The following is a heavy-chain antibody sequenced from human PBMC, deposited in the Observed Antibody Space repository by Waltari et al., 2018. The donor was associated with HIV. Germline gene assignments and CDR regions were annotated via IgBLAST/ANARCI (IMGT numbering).Heavy chain of an antibody. CDR1: GFTFSSYG. V-gene: IGHV3-33*01. J-gene: IGHJ3*02. Sequence: QVQLVESGGGVVQPGRSLRLSCAASGFTFSSYGMHWVRQAPGKGLEWVAVIWYDGSNKYYADSVKGRFTISRDNSKNTLYLQMNSLRAEDTAVYYCARGNSGGDAFDIWGQGTMVTVSS. CDR2: IWYDGSNK. CDR3: ARGNSGGDAFDI. D-gene: IGHD5-12*01.